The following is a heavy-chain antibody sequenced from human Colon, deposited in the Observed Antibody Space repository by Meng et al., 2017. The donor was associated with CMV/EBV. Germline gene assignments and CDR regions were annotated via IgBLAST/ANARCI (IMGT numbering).Heavy chain of an antibody. V-gene: IGHV3-13*01. CDR3: ARGRLHGFAA. J-gene: IGHJ5*02. D-gene: IGHD3-10*01. CDR1: GFPFSDYD. CDR2: IANGHDT. Sequence: GESLKISCTASGFPFSDYDMHWVRQVTGKGLEWLSSIANGHDTYYADSVKGRFTIFRENAKNSLYLQMNSLTVEDTDVYFCARGRLHGFAAWGQGTLVTVSS.